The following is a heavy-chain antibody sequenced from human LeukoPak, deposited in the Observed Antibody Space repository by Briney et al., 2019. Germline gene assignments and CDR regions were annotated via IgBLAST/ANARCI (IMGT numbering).Heavy chain of an antibody. CDR3: ARAIRADRRGSWFDP. D-gene: IGHD6-6*01. Sequence: GASVKVSCKASGYPFTSYDINWVRQATGQGLEWMGWMNPNSGNTGYAQKFQGRVTFSRNTSITTAYMELSSLISEDTAVYYCARAIRADRRGSWFDPWGQGTLVTVSS. J-gene: IGHJ5*02. CDR1: GYPFTSYD. V-gene: IGHV1-8*03. CDR2: MNPNSGNT.